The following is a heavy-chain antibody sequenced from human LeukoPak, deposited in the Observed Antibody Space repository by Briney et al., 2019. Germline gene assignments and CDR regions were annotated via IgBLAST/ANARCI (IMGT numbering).Heavy chain of an antibody. J-gene: IGHJ4*02. CDR3: ARVGDAVSTGYSSSWSFDY. V-gene: IGHV3-53*01. CDR2: IYSGGST. CDR1: GFTFSNSW. D-gene: IGHD6-13*01. Sequence: GGSLRLSCAASGFTFSNSWLHWVRQAPGKGLEWVSAIYSGGSTYYADSVKGRFTISRDISKNTLYLQMNSLRAEDTAVYFCARVGDAVSTGYSSSWSFDYWGQGTLVTVSS.